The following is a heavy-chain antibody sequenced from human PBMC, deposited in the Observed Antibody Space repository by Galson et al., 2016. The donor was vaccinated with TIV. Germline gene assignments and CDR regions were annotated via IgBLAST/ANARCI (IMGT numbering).Heavy chain of an antibody. D-gene: IGHD2-21*01. Sequence: SVKVSCKASGYPFSGYWISWVRQAPGQGLEWMGWINTVNGNTDYAQKLQGRVTLTTDTSTSKAYMELRSLRSDDTAVYFCARVDYCGNNMHYRGQVTLVTVSS. V-gene: IGHV1-18*04. CDR3: ARVDYCGNNMHY. J-gene: IGHJ4*02. CDR2: INTVNGNT. CDR1: GYPFSGYW.